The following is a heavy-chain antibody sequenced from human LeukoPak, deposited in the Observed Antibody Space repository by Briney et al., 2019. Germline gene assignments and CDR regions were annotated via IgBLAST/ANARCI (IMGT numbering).Heavy chain of an antibody. CDR2: ISYDGSNK. V-gene: IGHV3-30*18. J-gene: IGHJ4*02. D-gene: IGHD3-9*01. CDR1: GFTFSSYG. Sequence: GRSLRLSCAASGFTFSSYGMHWVRQAPGKGLEWVAVISYDGSNKYFADSVKGRFTISRDNSKNTLYLQMNSLRAEDTAVYYCAKPNTYYDILTGYWGPKYYFDYWGQGTLVTVSS. CDR3: AKPNTYYDILTGYWGPKYYFDY.